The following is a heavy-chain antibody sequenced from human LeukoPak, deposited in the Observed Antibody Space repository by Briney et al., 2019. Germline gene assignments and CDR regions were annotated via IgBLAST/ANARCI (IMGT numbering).Heavy chain of an antibody. J-gene: IGHJ3*02. CDR3: ARLNLPALRGAFDI. D-gene: IGHD1-14*01. CDR2: IYTSGST. V-gene: IGHV4-61*02. CDR1: GGSISSGNYY. Sequence: SETLSLTCTVSGGSISSGNYYWSWIRQPAGKGLEWIGRIYTSGSTNYNPSLKSRVTISVDTSKNQFSLKLSSVTAADTAVYYCARLNLPALRGAFDIWGQGTMVTVSS.